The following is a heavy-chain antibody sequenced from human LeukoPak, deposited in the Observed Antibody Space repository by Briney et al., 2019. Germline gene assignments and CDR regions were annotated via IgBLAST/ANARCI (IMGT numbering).Heavy chain of an antibody. V-gene: IGHV3-23*01. Sequence: GGSLRLSCAASGFTVNSYGMTWVRQAPGKGLEWVSAFSATDGSAQYAESVRGRFTISRDNSKNSLYLQMNSLRDEDTAVYFCAKARIAAAGTGAFDVWGQGTMVTVSS. CDR1: GFTVNSYG. CDR2: FSATDGSA. CDR3: AKARIAAAGTGAFDV. D-gene: IGHD6-13*01. J-gene: IGHJ3*01.